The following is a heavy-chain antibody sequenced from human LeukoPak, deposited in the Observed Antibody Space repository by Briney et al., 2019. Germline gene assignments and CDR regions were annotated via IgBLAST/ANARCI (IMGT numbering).Heavy chain of an antibody. CDR1: GYTFISYD. CDR2: MNPNSGNT. CDR3: ARGGEGANFYGLGSSPNWFDP. V-gene: IGHV1-8*02. D-gene: IGHD3-10*01. J-gene: IGHJ5*02. Sequence: GASVKVSCKASGYTFISYDINWVRQAAGQGLECMGWMNPNSGNTGYAQKFQGRVTMTRNTSISTAYMELSGLRSDDTAVYYCARGGEGANFYGLGSSPNWFDPWGQGTLVTVSS.